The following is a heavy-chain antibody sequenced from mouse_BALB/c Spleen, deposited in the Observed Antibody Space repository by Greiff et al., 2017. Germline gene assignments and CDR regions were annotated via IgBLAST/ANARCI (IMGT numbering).Heavy chain of an antibody. J-gene: IGHJ4*01. CDR3: ARNWDEGAMDY. V-gene: IGHV3-2*02. CDR1: GYSITSDYA. D-gene: IGHD4-1*01. Sequence: EVQGVESGPGLVKPSQSLSLTCTVTGYSITSDYAWNWIRQFPGNKLEWMGYISYSGSTSYNPSLKSRISITRDTSKNQFFLQLNSVTTEDTATYYCARNWDEGAMDYWGQGTSVTVSS. CDR2: ISYSGST.